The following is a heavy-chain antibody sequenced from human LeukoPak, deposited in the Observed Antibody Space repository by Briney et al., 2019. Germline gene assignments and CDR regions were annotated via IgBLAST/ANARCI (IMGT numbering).Heavy chain of an antibody. V-gene: IGHV3-7*01. D-gene: IGHD6-13*01. CDR2: IKQDGSEK. J-gene: IGHJ5*02. CDR3: ARARHSYSSSWYGSDWFDP. CDR1: GFTFSSYW. Sequence: PGGSLRLSCAASGFTFSSYWMSWVRQAPGKGLEWVANIKQDGSEKYYVDSVKGRFTISRDNAKNSLYLQMNSLRAEDTAVYYCARARHSYSSSWYGSDWFDPWGQGTLVTVSS.